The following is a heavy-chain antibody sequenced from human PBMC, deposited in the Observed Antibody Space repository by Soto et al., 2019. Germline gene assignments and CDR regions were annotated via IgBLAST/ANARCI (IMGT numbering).Heavy chain of an antibody. J-gene: IGHJ4*02. D-gene: IGHD2-21*02. V-gene: IGHV4-4*07. CDR1: GVSVSSYT. CDR3: TRDGMTTGDT. Sequence: PSETLSLTCLVSGVSVSSYTWSWVRQPANKGLEWIGRVFSSVSATYSPSLESRVRISMDTPENRISLKLDSVTAADAGVYYCTRDGMTTGDTWGPGTLVTVSS. CDR2: VFSSVSA.